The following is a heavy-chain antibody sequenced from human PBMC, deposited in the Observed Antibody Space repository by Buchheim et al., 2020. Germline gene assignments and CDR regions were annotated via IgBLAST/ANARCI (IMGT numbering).Heavy chain of an antibody. Sequence: EVQLLESGGGLAQPGGSLRLSCSASGFTFKTYVMGWVRQAPGKGLEWVAAIRGSGTTTYYGDSVKGRFTMSRDNSKNTVDLQMSSLRVEDTAVYYCAKSDCSGADCYSGFDSWGQGT. CDR3: AKSDCSGADCYSGFDS. D-gene: IGHD2-21*01. V-gene: IGHV3-23*01. CDR1: GFTFKTYV. CDR2: IRGSGTTT. J-gene: IGHJ4*02.